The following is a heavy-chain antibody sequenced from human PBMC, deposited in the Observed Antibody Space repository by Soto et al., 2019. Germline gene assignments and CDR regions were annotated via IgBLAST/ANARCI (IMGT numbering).Heavy chain of an antibody. V-gene: IGHV1-18*01. CDR3: ARVGGGDYYDSSGYYEFDY. J-gene: IGHJ4*02. Sequence: ASVKVSCKASGYTFTSYGISWVRQAPGQGLEWMGWISAYNGNTNYAQKLQGRVTMTTDTSTSTAYMELRSLRSDDTAVYYCARVGGGDYYDSSGYYEFDYWGQGTLVTVSS. CDR2: ISAYNGNT. D-gene: IGHD3-22*01. CDR1: GYTFTSYG.